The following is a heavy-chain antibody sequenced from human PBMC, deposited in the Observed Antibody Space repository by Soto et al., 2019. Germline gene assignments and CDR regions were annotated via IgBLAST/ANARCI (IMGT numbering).Heavy chain of an antibody. CDR2: IIPILGIA. CDR1: GGTFSSYT. Sequence: QVQLVQSGAEVKKPGSSVKVSCKASGGTFSSYTISWVRQAPGQGLEWMGRIIPILGIANYAQKFQGRVTINADKATSTAYMELSSLRSEDTAVYYCAREYCSGGSCYSHYYGMDVWGQGTTVTVSS. J-gene: IGHJ6*02. CDR3: AREYCSGGSCYSHYYGMDV. V-gene: IGHV1-69*02. D-gene: IGHD2-15*01.